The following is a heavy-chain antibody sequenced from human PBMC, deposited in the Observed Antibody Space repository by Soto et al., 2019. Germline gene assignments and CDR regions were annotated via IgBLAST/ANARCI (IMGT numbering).Heavy chain of an antibody. V-gene: IGHV4-59*01. CDR3: ARIAARGLYYFDY. J-gene: IGHJ4*02. Sequence: ETLSLTCTVSGGSISSYYWSWIRQPPGKGLEWIGYIYYSGSTDYNPSLKSRVTISVDTSKNQFSLKLSSVTAADTAVYYCARIAARGLYYFDYWGQGTLVTVSS. CDR1: GGSISSYY. CDR2: IYYSGST. D-gene: IGHD6-6*01.